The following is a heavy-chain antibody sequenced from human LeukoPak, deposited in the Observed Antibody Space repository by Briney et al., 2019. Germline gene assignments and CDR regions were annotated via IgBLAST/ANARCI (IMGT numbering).Heavy chain of an antibody. CDR1: GGSISSGGYY. V-gene: IGHV4-31*03. CDR2: IYYSGST. D-gene: IGHD6-13*01. J-gene: IGHJ1*01. Sequence: PSQTLSLTCTVSGGSISSGGYYWSWIRQHPGKGLEWIGYIYYSGSTYYNPSLKSRVTISVDTSKNQFSLKLSSVTAADTAVYYCVRYSSSWYLDAEYFQHWGQGTLVTVSS. CDR3: VRYSSSWYLDAEYFQH.